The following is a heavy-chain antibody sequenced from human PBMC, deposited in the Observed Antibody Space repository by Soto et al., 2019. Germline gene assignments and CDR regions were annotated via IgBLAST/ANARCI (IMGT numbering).Heavy chain of an antibody. D-gene: IGHD2-15*01. CDR1: GFTFSSYG. CDR2: ISYDGSNK. V-gene: IGHV3-30*18. Sequence: GGSLRLSCAASGFTFSSYGMHWVRQAPGKGLEWVAVISYDGSNKYYADSVKGRFTISRDNSKNTLYLQMNSLRAEDTAVYYCAKDYCSGGSCYFDYWGQGTLVTVSS. CDR3: AKDYCSGGSCYFDY. J-gene: IGHJ4*02.